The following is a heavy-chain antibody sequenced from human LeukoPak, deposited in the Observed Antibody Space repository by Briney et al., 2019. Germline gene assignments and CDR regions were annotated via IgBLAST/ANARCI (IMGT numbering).Heavy chain of an antibody. D-gene: IGHD6-13*01. CDR1: GGSISSGGYS. J-gene: IGHJ4*02. CDR2: IYHSGST. Sequence: SETLSLTCAVSGGSISSGGYSWSWNRQPPGKGLEWIGYIYHSGSTYYNPSLKSRVTISVDRSKNQFSLKLSSVTAADTAVYYCARGVAAAGRQQIDYWGQGTLVTVSS. CDR3: ARGVAAAGRQQIDY. V-gene: IGHV4-30-2*01.